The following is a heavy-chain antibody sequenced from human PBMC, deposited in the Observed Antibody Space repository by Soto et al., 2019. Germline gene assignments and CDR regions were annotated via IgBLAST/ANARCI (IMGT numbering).Heavy chain of an antibody. Sequence: GESLKISCKGSGYSFTSYWISWVRQIPWKGLEWMGRIDPSDSYTNYSPSFQGHVTISADKSISTAYLQWSSLKASDTAMYYCARLVGGYYPWAFDIWGQGTMVTVSS. V-gene: IGHV5-10-1*01. CDR2: IDPSDSYT. CDR3: ARLVGGYYPWAFDI. D-gene: IGHD3-22*01. CDR1: GYSFTSYW. J-gene: IGHJ3*02.